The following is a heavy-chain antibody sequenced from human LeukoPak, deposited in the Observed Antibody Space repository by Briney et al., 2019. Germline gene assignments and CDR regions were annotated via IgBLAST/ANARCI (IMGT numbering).Heavy chain of an antibody. CDR3: AREDIVVVPAANLPPYYYGMDV. J-gene: IGHJ6*02. CDR2: IWYDGSNK. Sequence: GGSLRLSCAASGFTFSSYGMHWVRQAPGKGLEWVAVIWYDGSNKYYADSVKGRFTISRDNSKNTLYLQMNSLRAEDTAVYYCAREDIVVVPAANLPPYYYGMDVWGQGTTVTVS. V-gene: IGHV3-33*01. CDR1: GFTFSSYG. D-gene: IGHD2-2*01.